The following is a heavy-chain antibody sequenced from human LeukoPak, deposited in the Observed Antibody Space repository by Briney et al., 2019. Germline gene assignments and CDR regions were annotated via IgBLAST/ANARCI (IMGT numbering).Heavy chain of an antibody. V-gene: IGHV3-30*18. D-gene: IGHD4-17*01. J-gene: IGHJ2*01. Sequence: GGSLRLSCAASGFTFSSYGMHWVRQAPGKGLEWVAVISYDGSNKYYADSVKGRFTISRDNSKNTLYLQMNSLRAEDTAVYYCAKDPNGDYLRYFDLWGRGTLVTVSS. CDR2: ISYDGSNK. CDR1: GFTFSSYG. CDR3: AKDPNGDYLRYFDL.